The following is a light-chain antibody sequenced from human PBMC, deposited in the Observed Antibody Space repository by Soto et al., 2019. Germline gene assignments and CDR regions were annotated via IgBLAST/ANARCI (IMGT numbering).Light chain of an antibody. Sequence: EIVLTQSPGTLSLSPGERATLSCRASQSVSSSYLAWYQQKPGQAPRLLIYGASSRATGIPDRFSGSGSGTDFTLTISRLEPEVFAVYYCQQYGSSPXTFCPGTKVDIK. J-gene: IGKJ3*01. CDR1: QSVSSSY. CDR2: GAS. V-gene: IGKV3-20*01. CDR3: QQYGSSPXT.